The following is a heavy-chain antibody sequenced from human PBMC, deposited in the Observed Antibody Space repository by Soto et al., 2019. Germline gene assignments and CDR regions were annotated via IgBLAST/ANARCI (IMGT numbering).Heavy chain of an antibody. D-gene: IGHD3-3*01. CDR2: ISAYNGNT. CDR1: GYTFTSYG. Sequence: QVQLVQSGAEVKKPGASVKVSCKASGYTFTSYGISWVRQAPGQGHRWKGWISAYNGNTNYAQKVQGRVTMTTDTSTSTAYMELRSLRSDDTDVYYCARSGVWSGYFGLDYWGQGTLVTVSS. CDR3: ARSGVWSGYFGLDY. J-gene: IGHJ4*02. V-gene: IGHV1-18*01.